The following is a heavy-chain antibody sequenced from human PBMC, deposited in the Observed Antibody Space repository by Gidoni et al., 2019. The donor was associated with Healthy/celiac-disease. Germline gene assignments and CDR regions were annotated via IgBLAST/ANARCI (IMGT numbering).Heavy chain of an antibody. CDR3: ARGMRGIQLWLPSYYYYGMDV. CDR1: GFSFSSYA. J-gene: IGHJ6*02. Sequence: QVQLVESGGGVVQPGRSLRLSCAASGFSFSSYAMPWVRQAQGKGLEWVAFISYDGSNKYYANSVKGRFTNSRDNSKNTLYLQMNSLRAEDTAVYYCARGMRGIQLWLPSYYYYGMDVWGQGTTVTVSS. D-gene: IGHD5-18*01. CDR2: ISYDGSNK. V-gene: IGHV3-30*04.